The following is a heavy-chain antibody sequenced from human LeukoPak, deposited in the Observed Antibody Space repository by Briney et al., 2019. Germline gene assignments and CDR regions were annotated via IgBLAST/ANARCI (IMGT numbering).Heavy chain of an antibody. CDR3: ASLVRGSGWTGYYFDY. J-gene: IGHJ4*02. CDR1: GFIVSSNY. CDR2: IYSGGST. V-gene: IGHV3-53*01. Sequence: GGSLRLSCAASGFIVSSNYMSWVRQAPGKGLEWVSVIYSGGSTYYADSVKGRFTISRDISKNTLYLQMNSLRAEDTAVYYCASLVRGSGWTGYYFDYWGQGTLVTVSS. D-gene: IGHD6-19*01.